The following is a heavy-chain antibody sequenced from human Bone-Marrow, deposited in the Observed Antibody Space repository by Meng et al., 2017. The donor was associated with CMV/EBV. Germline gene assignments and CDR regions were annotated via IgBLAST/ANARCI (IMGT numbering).Heavy chain of an antibody. J-gene: IGHJ4*02. Sequence: FTVSINYMRRAPQAPGEGLEWVSFIYRCGNTYYAVSVKGRFTISRYNSKHTLYLHRHSLRAEDTSVYYCARGHTNYYDSSGYFDYWGQGTLVTVSS. CDR2: IYRCGNT. D-gene: IGHD3-22*01. V-gene: IGHV3-53*01. CDR1: FTVSINY. CDR3: ARGHTNYYDSSGYFDY.